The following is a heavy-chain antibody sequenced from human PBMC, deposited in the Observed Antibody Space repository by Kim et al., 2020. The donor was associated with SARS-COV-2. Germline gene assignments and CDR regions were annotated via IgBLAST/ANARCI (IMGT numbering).Heavy chain of an antibody. CDR1: GGSFSGYY. Sequence: SETLSLTCAVYGGSFSGYYWSWIRQPPGKGLEWIGEINHSGSTNYNPSLKSRVTISVDTSKNQFSLKLSSVTVADTAVYYCARGDSSSPWGYYYYYGMDV. CDR2: INHSGST. CDR3: ARGDSSSPWGYYYYYGMDV. J-gene: IGHJ6*01. D-gene: IGHD6-6*01. V-gene: IGHV4-34*01.